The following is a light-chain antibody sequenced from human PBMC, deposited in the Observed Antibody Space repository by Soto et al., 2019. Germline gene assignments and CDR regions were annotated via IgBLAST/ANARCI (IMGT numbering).Light chain of an antibody. CDR3: QVWDSSSYHYV. CDR2: DES. J-gene: IGLJ1*01. Sequence: SSELTPSPSVSVAPGQTARINCAGDHIGVKSAHWYQQKPGQAPVLVVYDESGRPSGIPERFSGSNTGSTATLAISRVEAGDEADYYCQVWDSSSYHYVFATGTNFAV. CDR1: HIGVKS. V-gene: IGLV3-21*02.